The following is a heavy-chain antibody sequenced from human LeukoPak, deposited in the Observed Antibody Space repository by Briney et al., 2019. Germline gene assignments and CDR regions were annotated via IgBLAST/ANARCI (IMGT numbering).Heavy chain of an antibody. CDR3: ARDSRVYSNFRRGYYSYMDV. CDR2: IYYRGST. CDR1: GGSISSSSYY. D-gene: IGHD4-11*01. J-gene: IGHJ6*03. V-gene: IGHV4-39*02. Sequence: SETLSLTCTVSGGSISSSSYYRGWIRQPPGKGLEWIGSIYYRGSTYYNPTLKRRVTISVATSKNQFSLKLSSVTAADTAVYYCARDSRVYSNFRRGYYSYMDVWGKGTTVTASS.